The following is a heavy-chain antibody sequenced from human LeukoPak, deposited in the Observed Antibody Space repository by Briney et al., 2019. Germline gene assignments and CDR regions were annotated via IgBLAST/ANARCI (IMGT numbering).Heavy chain of an antibody. CDR2: IYSGGST. D-gene: IGHD5-24*01. V-gene: IGHV3-53*01. J-gene: IGHJ4*02. Sequence: GGSLRLSCAASGFTVSSNYMSWVRQAPGKGLEWVPVIYSGGSTYYADSVKGRFTISRDNSKNTLYLQMNSLRAEDTAVYYCARVRDGYNTLDYWGQGTLVTVSS. CDR1: GFTVSSNY. CDR3: ARVRDGYNTLDY.